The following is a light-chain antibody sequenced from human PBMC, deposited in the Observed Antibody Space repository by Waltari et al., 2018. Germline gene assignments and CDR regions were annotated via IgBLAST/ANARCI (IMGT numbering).Light chain of an antibody. J-gene: IGLJ3*02. CDR2: KAN. CDR3: ALYMGSGIWV. CDR1: SGSLSTTSY. Sequence: QTVVTQEPSLSVSPGGTVTLTCVLSSGSLSTTSYANCYQQTPGQAPRTLLYKANARSSGVPDRFSGSILGNTAALTITGAQADDESDYYCALYMGSGIWVFGGGTRLTVL. V-gene: IGLV8-61*01.